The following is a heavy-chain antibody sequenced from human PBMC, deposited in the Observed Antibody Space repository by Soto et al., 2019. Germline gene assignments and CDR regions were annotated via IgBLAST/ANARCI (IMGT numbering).Heavy chain of an antibody. D-gene: IGHD1-26*01. V-gene: IGHV3-30-3*01. CDR3: ARAGGSYYHYYYYYGMDV. Sequence: GGSLRLSCAASGFTFSSYAMHWVRQAPGRGLEWVAVISYDGSNKYYADSVKGRFTISRDNSKNTLYLQMNSLRAEDTAVYYCARAGGSYYHYYYYYGMDVWGQGTTVTVSS. CDR1: GFTFSSYA. CDR2: ISYDGSNK. J-gene: IGHJ6*02.